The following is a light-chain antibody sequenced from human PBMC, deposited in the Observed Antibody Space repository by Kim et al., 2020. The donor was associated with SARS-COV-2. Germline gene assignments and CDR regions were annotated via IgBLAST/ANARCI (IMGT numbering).Light chain of an antibody. CDR3: SSYTTSSIWV. CDR2: DVT. V-gene: IGLV2-14*04. Sequence: GESITISCTGTSSDVGAYNYVSWCQQFPGKAPKVIIYDVTKRPSGVSNRFSGSKSGNVASLTISGLQAEDEADYYCSSYTTSSIWVFGGGTKVTVL. J-gene: IGLJ3*02. CDR1: SSDVGAYNY.